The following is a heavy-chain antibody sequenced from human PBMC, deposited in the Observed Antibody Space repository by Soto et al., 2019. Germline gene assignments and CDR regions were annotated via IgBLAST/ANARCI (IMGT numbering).Heavy chain of an antibody. V-gene: IGHV4-61*01. J-gene: IGHJ6*02. D-gene: IGHD5-18*01. Sequence: QVQLQESGPGLVKPSETLSLTCTVSGGSVSSGSYYWSWIRQPPGKGLEWIGYIYYSGSTNYNPSLKSRVTISVDTSKNQFSLKLSSVTAADTAVYYCARDLEYSYGYDYYHYYGMDVWGQGTTVTVSS. CDR1: GGSVSSGSYY. CDR2: IYYSGST. CDR3: ARDLEYSYGYDYYHYYGMDV.